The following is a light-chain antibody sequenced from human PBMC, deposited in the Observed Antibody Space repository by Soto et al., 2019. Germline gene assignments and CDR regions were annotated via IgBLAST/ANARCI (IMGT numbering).Light chain of an antibody. CDR2: GAS. J-gene: IGKJ1*01. CDR3: QQYFEWPPMT. CDR1: ETVATN. V-gene: IGKV3-15*01. Sequence: VMTQSPATLSVSPGERATLSCWASETVATNLAWYQQKPGQAPRLLISGASTRAAGISDRFRGSGSGTEFILTVSSLWSVDSAIYYCQQYFEWPPMTFGQGTKVQI.